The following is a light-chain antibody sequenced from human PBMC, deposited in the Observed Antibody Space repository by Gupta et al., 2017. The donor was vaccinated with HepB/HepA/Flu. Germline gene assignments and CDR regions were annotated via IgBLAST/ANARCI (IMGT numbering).Light chain of an antibody. Sequence: QSVLTQPPSVSAAAGQRVTISCSGGSANIGKSDVAWYQQRPGSAPKLLIYENYKRASGIPDRFSGSKSGTSATLGITGLQTGDEANYYCGAWDTSLKIYVFGTETGVTVL. V-gene: IGLV1-51*01. J-gene: IGLJ1*01. CDR1: SANIGKSD. CDR3: GAWDTSLKIYV. CDR2: ENY.